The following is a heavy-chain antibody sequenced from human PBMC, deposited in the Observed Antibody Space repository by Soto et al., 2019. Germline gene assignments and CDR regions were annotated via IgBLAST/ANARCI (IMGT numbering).Heavy chain of an antibody. CDR3: ARRPAYYGDSIFDY. CDR1: GGSFSGYY. V-gene: IGHV4-34*01. Sequence: SETLSLTCAVYGGSFSGYYWSWIRQPPGKGLEWIGEINHSGSTNYNPSLKSRVTISVDTSKNQFSLKLSSVTAADTAVYYCARRPAYYGDSIFDYWGQGTLVTVSS. J-gene: IGHJ4*02. CDR2: INHSGST. D-gene: IGHD4-17*01.